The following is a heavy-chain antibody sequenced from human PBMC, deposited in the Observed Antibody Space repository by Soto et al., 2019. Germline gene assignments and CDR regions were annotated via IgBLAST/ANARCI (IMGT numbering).Heavy chain of an antibody. CDR2: VYDRATT. D-gene: IGHD2-15*01. J-gene: IGHJ4*02. CDR3: ARIRSVFSGGRNDY. Sequence: QVQLQESGPGLVKPSETLSLTCTLSGGSISTYYWSWIRQPPGKGLEWIGYVYDRATTSYNPSLKTRVTISAETYTNQFSLNLRSVTAADTAVYFCARIRSVFSGGRNDYWGQGILVTVSS. CDR1: GGSISTYY. V-gene: IGHV4-59*08.